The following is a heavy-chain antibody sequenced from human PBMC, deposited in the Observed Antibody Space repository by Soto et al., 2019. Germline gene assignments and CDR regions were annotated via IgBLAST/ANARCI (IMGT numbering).Heavy chain of an antibody. Sequence: ASVKVSCKASGGTFSSYAISWVRQAPGQGLEWMGGIIPIFGTANYAQKFQGRVTITADESTSTAYMELSSLRSEDTAVYYCARHSYCGGDCPRFDPWGQGTLVTVSS. J-gene: IGHJ5*02. V-gene: IGHV1-69*13. CDR2: IIPIFGTA. CDR1: GGTFSSYA. D-gene: IGHD2-21*02. CDR3: ARHSYCGGDCPRFDP.